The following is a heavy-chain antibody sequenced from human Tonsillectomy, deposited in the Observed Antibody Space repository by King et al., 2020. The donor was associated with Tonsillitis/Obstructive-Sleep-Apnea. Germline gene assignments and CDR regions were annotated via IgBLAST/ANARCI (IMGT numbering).Heavy chain of an antibody. J-gene: IGHJ6*02. Sequence: VQLVESGAEVKKPGASVKVSCKASGYTFTGYYMHWVRQAPGQGLEWMAWINPNSGGTNYAQKFQGRVTMTRDTSISTAYMEVRRLRSDDTAVYYCARQVIAAAGSYFHYGMDVWGQGTTVTVSS. D-gene: IGHD6-13*01. CDR2: INPNSGGT. CDR3: ARQVIAAAGSYFHYGMDV. V-gene: IGHV1-2*02. CDR1: GYTFTGYY.